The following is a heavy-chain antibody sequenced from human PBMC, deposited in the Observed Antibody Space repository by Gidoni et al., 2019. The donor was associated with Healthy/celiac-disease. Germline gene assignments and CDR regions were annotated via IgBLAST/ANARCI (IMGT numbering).Heavy chain of an antibody. CDR3: AKAGYRSLDAFDI. D-gene: IGHD5-18*01. CDR1: GFTFDDYA. CDR2: ISWNSGSI. J-gene: IGHJ3*02. V-gene: IGHV3-9*01. Sequence: EVQLVESGGGLVQPGRSLRLSCAASGFTFDDYAMHWVRQAPGKGLEWVSGISWNSGSIGYADSVKGRFTISRDNAKNSLYLQMNSLRAEDTALYYCAKAGYRSLDAFDIWGQGTMVTVSS.